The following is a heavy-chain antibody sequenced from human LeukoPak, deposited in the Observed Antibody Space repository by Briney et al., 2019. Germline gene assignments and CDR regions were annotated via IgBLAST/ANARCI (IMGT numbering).Heavy chain of an antibody. CDR3: ATYYDSSGYMDFDY. Sequence: KPSETLSLTSTVSGGSIGTSNFYWGWIRQPPGKGLEWIGNIYYSGSTYYNPSLKSRVTISVDTSKNQFSLKLSSVTAADTAVYYCATYYDSSGYMDFDYWGQGTLVTVSS. V-gene: IGHV4-39*01. CDR1: GGSIGTSNFY. D-gene: IGHD3-22*01. J-gene: IGHJ4*02. CDR2: IYYSGST.